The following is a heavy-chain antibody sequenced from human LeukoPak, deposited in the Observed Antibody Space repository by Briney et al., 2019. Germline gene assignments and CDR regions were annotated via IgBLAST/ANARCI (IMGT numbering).Heavy chain of an antibody. J-gene: IGHJ4*02. CDR2: IIAIFGTT. CDR3: ARAVAGTEVDFFDY. CDR1: GGTFSSYT. V-gene: IGHV1-69*05. D-gene: IGHD6-19*01. Sequence: SVKVSCKASGGTFSSYTISWVRQASGQGLEWMGRIIAIFGTTNYAQKFQGRVAITTDESTSTGYMELSSLRSEDTAVYYCARAVAGTEVDFFDYWGQRTPVTVSS.